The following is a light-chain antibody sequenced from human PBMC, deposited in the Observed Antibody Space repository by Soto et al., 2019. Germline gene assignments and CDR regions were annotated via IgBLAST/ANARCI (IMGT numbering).Light chain of an antibody. CDR1: QSISSW. J-gene: IGKJ1*01. CDR3: QQYNSYSGT. CDR2: KAS. V-gene: IGKV1-5*03. Sequence: DIQMTQSPSTLSASVGDRVTITCRASQSISSWLAWYQQKPGKAPKLLIYKASSLESGVPSRFSGSGSGTEFTLTISSLQPDDFPTYYCQQYNSYSGTFGKGTKVDIK.